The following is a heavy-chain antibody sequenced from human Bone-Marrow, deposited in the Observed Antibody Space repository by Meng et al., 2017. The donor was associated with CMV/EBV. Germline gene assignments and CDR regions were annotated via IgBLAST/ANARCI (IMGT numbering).Heavy chain of an antibody. D-gene: IGHD3-3*01. V-gene: IGHV3-48*03. CDR1: GFTFSSYE. J-gene: IGHJ4*02. Sequence: GGSLGLSCAASGFTFSSYEMNWVRQAPGKVLEWVSYICSSGSTIYYADSVKGRFTISRDTAKNSLYLKMNSLRAEDTAVYHRARVLDNDFWRGYPDYWGQGTLVTVSS. CDR3: ARVLDNDFWRGYPDY. CDR2: ICSSGSTI.